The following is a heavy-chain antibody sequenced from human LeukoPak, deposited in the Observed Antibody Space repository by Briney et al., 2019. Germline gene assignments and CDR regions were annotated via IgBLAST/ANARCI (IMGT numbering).Heavy chain of an antibody. D-gene: IGHD1-1*01. Sequence: GGSLRLSCAASGFTFSRYWMTWVRQAPGKGLEWVDNIKEDGSDNSYVESVKGRFTISRDNAKNSLYLQLNSLRAEDTAVYFCARQRYSDYWGQGTLVTVSS. V-gene: IGHV3-7*01. CDR2: IKEDGSDN. CDR3: ARQRYSDY. CDR1: GFTFSRYW. J-gene: IGHJ4*02.